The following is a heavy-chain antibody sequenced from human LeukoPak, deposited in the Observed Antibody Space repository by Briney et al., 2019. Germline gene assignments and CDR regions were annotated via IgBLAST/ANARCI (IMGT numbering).Heavy chain of an antibody. CDR2: ISGGGST. V-gene: IGHV3-23*01. Sequence: GGSLRLSCAASGITFSSYAMSWVRQAPGKGLEWVSAISGGGSTYYADSVKGRFTISRDNSKNTLYLQMNSLRAEDTAVHYCAKYGPTTVTISGPRDWGQGTLVTVSS. J-gene: IGHJ4*02. CDR1: GITFSSYA. CDR3: AKYGPTTVTISGPRD. D-gene: IGHD4-17*01.